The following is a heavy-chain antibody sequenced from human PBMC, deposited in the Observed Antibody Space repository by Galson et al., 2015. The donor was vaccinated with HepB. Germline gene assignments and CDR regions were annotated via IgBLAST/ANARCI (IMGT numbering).Heavy chain of an antibody. V-gene: IGHV3-30*18. CDR1: GFTFSSYG. CDR2: ISYDGSNK. J-gene: IGHJ6*03. Sequence: SLRLSCAASGFTFSSYGMHWVRQAPGKGLEWVAVISYDGSNKYYADSVKGRFTISRDNSKNTLYLQMNSLRAEDTAVYYCANLCSSTSCAYYYMDVWGKGTTVTVSS. CDR3: ANLCSSTSCAYYYMDV. D-gene: IGHD2-2*01.